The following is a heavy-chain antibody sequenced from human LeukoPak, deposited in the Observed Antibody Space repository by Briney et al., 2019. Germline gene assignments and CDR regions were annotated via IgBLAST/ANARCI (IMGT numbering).Heavy chain of an antibody. J-gene: IGHJ4*02. CDR3: AKDIGAVAGGGEDY. D-gene: IGHD6-19*01. V-gene: IGHV3-9*01. CDR2: ISWNSGSI. Sequence: QPGRSLRLSCAASGFTFDDYAMHWVRQAPGKGLEWVSGISWNSGSIGYADSVKGRFTISRDNAKNSLYLQMNSLRAEDTALYYCAKDIGAVAGGGEDYWGQGTLVTVSS. CDR1: GFTFDDYA.